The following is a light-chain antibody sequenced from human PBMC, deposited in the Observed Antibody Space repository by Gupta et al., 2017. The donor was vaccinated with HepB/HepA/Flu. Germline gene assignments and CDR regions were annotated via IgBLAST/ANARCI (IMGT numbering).Light chain of an antibody. CDR2: AAS. V-gene: IGKV1-39*01. J-gene: IGKJ1*01. Sequence: DIQMTQSPSSLSASVGDRVTITCRASQSISSYLNWYQQKPGNAPKLLIYAASSLQSGVPSRFSGSGSGTDFTLTISRLQPEDFATYYCQQSDSTPWTFGPGTKVEIK. CDR3: QQSDSTPWT. CDR1: QSISSY.